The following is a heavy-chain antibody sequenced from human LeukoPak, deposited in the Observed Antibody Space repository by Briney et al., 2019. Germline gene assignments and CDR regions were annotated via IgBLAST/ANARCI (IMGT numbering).Heavy chain of an antibody. J-gene: IGHJ4*02. CDR3: ARGMYSSSWYPDY. CDR1: GFTFSSFE. Sequence: PGGSLRLSCAASGFTFSSFEMNWVRQAPGKGLEWVSSISSSSSYIYYADSVKGRFTISRDNAKNSLYLQMNSLRAEDTAVYYCARGMYSSSWYPDYWGQGTLVTVSS. V-gene: IGHV3-21*01. D-gene: IGHD6-13*01. CDR2: ISSSSSYI.